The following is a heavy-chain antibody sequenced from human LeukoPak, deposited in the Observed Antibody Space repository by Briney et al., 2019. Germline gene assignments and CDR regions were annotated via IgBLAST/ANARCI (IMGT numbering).Heavy chain of an antibody. J-gene: IGHJ6*04. V-gene: IGHV6-1*01. D-gene: IGHD3-10*01. CDR2: TYYRSKWYN. CDR3: ARDPGLLWFGELPNYYYGMDV. Sequence: SQTLSLTCAISGDSVSSNSAAWNWIRQSPSRGLEWLGRTYYRSKWYNDYAVSVKSRITINPDTSKNQFSLQLNSVTPEDTAVYYCARDPGLLWFGELPNYYYGMDVWGKGTTVTVSS. CDR1: GDSVSSNSAA.